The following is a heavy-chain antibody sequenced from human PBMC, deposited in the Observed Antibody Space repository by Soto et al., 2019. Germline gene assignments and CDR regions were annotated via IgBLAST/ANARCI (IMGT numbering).Heavy chain of an antibody. J-gene: IGHJ4*02. V-gene: IGHV3-23*01. CDR3: AKENWGEQQGFDS. Sequence: GGSLRLSCEGSGFSFEKHAMSWVRQAPGKGLEWVAGLNGNGDHTYYAPSVRGRFTISRDNSHNAVFLQMDSLTVEDMGTYYCAKENWGEQQGFDSWGPGTPVTVSS. D-gene: IGHD3-16*01. CDR2: LNGNGDHT. CDR1: GFSFEKHA.